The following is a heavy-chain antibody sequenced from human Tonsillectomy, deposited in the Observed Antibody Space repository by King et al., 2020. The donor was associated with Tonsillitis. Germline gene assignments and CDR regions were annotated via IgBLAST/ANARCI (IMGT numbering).Heavy chain of an antibody. D-gene: IGHD1-26*01. CDR2: VHSDGRKL. Sequence: EVQLVESGGGLVQPGGSLRLSCTASGFTFTDYWMHWVRQAPGKGLVWVARVHSDGRKLAYADSVKGRFTISRDNANNTLYLQMNSRGADDTAVYYCARERDGIQLDYWGQGTLVTVYS. J-gene: IGHJ4*01. CDR3: ARERDGIQLDY. V-gene: IGHV3-74*01. CDR1: GFTFTDYW.